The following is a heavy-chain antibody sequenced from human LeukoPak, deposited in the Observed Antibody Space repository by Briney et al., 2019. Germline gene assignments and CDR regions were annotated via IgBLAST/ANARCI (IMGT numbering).Heavy chain of an antibody. CDR1: GGSISSRNYY. V-gene: IGHV4-39*01. CDR2: IYYRGST. J-gene: IGHJ5*02. Sequence: PSETLSLTCTVSGGSISSRNYYWGWIRQPPGEGLEWIGSIYYRGSTYYNSSLKSRVTISVDTSKNQLSLKLSSVTAADTAVYYCARVRRGYCSGGSCYPAVSINWFDPWGQGTLVTVSS. D-gene: IGHD2-15*01. CDR3: ARVRRGYCSGGSCYPAVSINWFDP.